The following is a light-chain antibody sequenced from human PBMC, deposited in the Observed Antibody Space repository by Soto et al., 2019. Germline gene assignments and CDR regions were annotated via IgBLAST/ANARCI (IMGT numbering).Light chain of an antibody. CDR1: ESLLHSNGYSY. J-gene: IGKJ1*01. V-gene: IGKV2-28*01. Sequence: DIVLTQSPRTLPVTPGEPASISCRASESLLHSNGYSYLDWYLQKPGQSPRLLIYLGSHRASGVPDRFSGSGSGTTFTLKISRVDADDVGIYYCMLALQTPRTFGQGTKVEIK. CDR2: LGS. CDR3: MLALQTPRT.